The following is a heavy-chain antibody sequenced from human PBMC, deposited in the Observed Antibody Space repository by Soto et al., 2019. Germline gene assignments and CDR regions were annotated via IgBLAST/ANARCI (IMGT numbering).Heavy chain of an antibody. CDR1: GFTFASYA. CDR3: ARDSEDSSGWSRGDFDY. Sequence: PGGSLRLSCAASGFTFASYALAWVRQAPGKGLEWVSSISGGGGTTYYADSVKGRFTISRDNPKNTLYLQMSSLRSDDTAVYYCARDSEDSSGWSRGDFDYWGQGTLVTVSS. CDR2: ISGGGGTT. D-gene: IGHD6-19*01. J-gene: IGHJ4*02. V-gene: IGHV3-23*01.